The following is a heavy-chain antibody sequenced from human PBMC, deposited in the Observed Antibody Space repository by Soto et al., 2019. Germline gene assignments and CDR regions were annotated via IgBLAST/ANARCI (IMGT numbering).Heavy chain of an antibody. Sequence: GASLKISCKGSGFTFTSYWIAWVRQMPGKGLEWMGIIYPGDSDSSYSPSFQGQVTISADKSINTACLHWSSLRASDTAIYYCAKHEGYCSTTTCSNFDYWGQGTLVTVSS. CDR1: GFTFTSYW. J-gene: IGHJ4*02. CDR2: IYPGDSDS. V-gene: IGHV5-51*01. D-gene: IGHD2-2*01. CDR3: AKHEGYCSTTTCSNFDY.